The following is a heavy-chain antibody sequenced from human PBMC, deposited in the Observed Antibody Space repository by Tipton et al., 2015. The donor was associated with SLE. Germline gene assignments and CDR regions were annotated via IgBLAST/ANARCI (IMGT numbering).Heavy chain of an antibody. CDR1: GFTFSSYS. J-gene: IGHJ6*02. CDR2: ISSSSSTI. D-gene: IGHD2-15*01. Sequence: QLVQSGGGLVQPGGSLRLSCAASGFTFSSYSMNWVRQAPGKGLEWVSYISSSSSTIYYADSVKGRFTISRDNAKNSLYLQMNSLRAEDTAVYYCARGIVVVVAATSYYYYGMDVWGQGTTVTVSS. CDR3: ARGIVVVVAATSYYYYGMDV. V-gene: IGHV3-48*01.